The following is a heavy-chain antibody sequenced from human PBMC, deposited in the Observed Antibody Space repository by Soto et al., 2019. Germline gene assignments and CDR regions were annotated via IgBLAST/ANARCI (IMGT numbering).Heavy chain of an antibody. CDR3: ARNAHMDV. Sequence: QVQLVQSGAEVKKPGASVKVSYKASGYTFTGYPIHWVRQAPGQRLEWMGWINAGNANTRYSQKLQDRVTITADTSASTAYMELSSLTFEDTAVYYCARNAHMDVWGKGTTVTVSS. V-gene: IGHV1-3*01. J-gene: IGHJ6*03. CDR1: GYTFTGYP. CDR2: INAGNANT.